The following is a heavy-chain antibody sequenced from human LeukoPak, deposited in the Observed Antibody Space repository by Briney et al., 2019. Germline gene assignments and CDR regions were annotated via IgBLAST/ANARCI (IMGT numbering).Heavy chain of an antibody. D-gene: IGHD2-15*01. CDR3: ARGGGVVVVAATPTDFDY. CDR1: GFTFSSYW. J-gene: IGHJ4*02. CDR2: IKQDGSEK. V-gene: IGHV3-7*01. Sequence: PGGSLRLSCAVSGFTFSSYWMSWVRQAPGKGLEWVANIKQDGSEKYYVDSVKGRFTISRDNAKNSLYLQMNSLGAEDTAVYYCARGGGVVVVAATPTDFDYWGQGTLVTVSS.